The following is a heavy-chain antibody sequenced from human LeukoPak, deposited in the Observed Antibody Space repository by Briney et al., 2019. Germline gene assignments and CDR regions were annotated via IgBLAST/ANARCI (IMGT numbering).Heavy chain of an antibody. CDR2: ISSSDSTI. Sequence: GGSLRLSCVASGFTFSSYEMNWVRQAPGKGLEWVSYISSSDSTIYYADSVKGRFTISRDNAKNSLYLQMNSLRAEDTAVYYCAKDLYYYDSRGDYWGQGTLVTVSS. J-gene: IGHJ4*02. CDR3: AKDLYYYDSRGDY. CDR1: GFTFSSYE. D-gene: IGHD3-22*01. V-gene: IGHV3-48*03.